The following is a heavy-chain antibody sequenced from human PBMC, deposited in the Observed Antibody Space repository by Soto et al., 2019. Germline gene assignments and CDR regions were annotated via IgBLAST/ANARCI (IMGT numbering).Heavy chain of an antibody. CDR1: GYSFTSYD. CDR3: ARDRSFYGLQP. D-gene: IGHD4-17*01. Sequence: QVQLVQSGAEVKKPGASVKVSFKTSGYSFTSYDISWVREAPGQGLEWMGWISAYNGNTNYAQKLQGRVTMTTDTSTSTAYMELRSLRSDDTAVYYCARDRSFYGLQPWGQGTLVTVSS. CDR2: ISAYNGNT. V-gene: IGHV1-18*01. J-gene: IGHJ5*02.